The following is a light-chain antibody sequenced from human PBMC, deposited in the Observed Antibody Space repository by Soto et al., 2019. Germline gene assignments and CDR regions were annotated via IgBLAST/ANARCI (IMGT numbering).Light chain of an antibody. CDR2: AAS. J-gene: IGKJ1*01. V-gene: IGKV3-15*01. CDR1: QSVNIN. CDR3: QQYDTSPRT. Sequence: EIVMTQSPATLSLSPGERATLSCRASQSVNINLAWYQQRPGQAPRVLIYAASTRATGVPDRFSGSGSGTEFTLTISSLQPEDFAVHYCQQYDTSPRTFGQGTKVE.